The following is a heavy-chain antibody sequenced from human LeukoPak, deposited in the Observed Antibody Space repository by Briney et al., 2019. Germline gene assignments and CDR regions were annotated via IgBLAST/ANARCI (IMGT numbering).Heavy chain of an antibody. D-gene: IGHD3-3*01. J-gene: IGHJ6*02. Sequence: SETLSLTCAVYGGSFSGYYWSWIRQPPGKGLERIGEINHSGSTNYNPSLKSRVTISVDTSKNQFSLKLSSVTAADTAVYYCAREGYDFWSGYYTNYYYYGMDVWGQGTTVTVSS. CDR1: GGSFSGYY. CDR3: AREGYDFWSGYYTNYYYYGMDV. CDR2: INHSGST. V-gene: IGHV4-34*01.